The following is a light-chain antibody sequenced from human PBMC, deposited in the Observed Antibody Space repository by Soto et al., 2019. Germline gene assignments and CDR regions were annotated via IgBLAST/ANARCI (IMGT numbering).Light chain of an antibody. V-gene: IGKV3-11*01. Sequence: EIVLTQSPGTLSLSPGERATLSCRASQSISNSLAWYQQKPGQSPRLLIFDASNRATGIPARFSGSGSGTDFTLTISNLEPEDFAVYYCQQYGSLSWTFGQGTKVEIK. J-gene: IGKJ1*01. CDR3: QQYGSLSWT. CDR1: QSISNS. CDR2: DAS.